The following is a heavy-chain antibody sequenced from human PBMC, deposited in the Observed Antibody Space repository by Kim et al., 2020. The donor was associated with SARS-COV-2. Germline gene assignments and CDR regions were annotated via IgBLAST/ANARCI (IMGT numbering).Heavy chain of an antibody. Sequence: KYSQNFQGRVTITRDTSASTVSMELSSLRSEDTALYFCARGRGSNWSSLDYWGQGTLVTVSS. CDR3: ARGRGSNWSSLDY. V-gene: IGHV1-3*01. D-gene: IGHD6-13*01. J-gene: IGHJ4*02.